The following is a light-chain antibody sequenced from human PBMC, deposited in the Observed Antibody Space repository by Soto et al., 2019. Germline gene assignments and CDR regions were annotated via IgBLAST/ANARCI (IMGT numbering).Light chain of an antibody. Sequence: QSALTQPPSASGSPGQSVTISCTGTSSDVGAYNYVSWYQQHAGKAPTLVIYEVTKRPSGVPDRFSGSKSANTASLTVSGLQAEEEADYYCSSFASSNTWVFGGGTKLTVL. CDR1: SSDVGAYNY. V-gene: IGLV2-8*01. CDR2: EVT. CDR3: SSFASSNTWV. J-gene: IGLJ3*02.